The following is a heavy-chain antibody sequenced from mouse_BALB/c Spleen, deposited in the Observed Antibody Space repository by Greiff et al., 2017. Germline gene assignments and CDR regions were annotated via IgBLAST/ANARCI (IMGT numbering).Heavy chain of an antibody. Sequence: VQLQQSGAELMKPGASVKISCKATGYTFSSYWIEWVKQRPGHGLEWIGEILPGSGSTNYNEKFKGKATFTADTSSNTAYMQLSSLTSEDSAVYYCARGYCYGSSYIRYAMDYWGQGTSVTVSS. CDR1: GYTFSSYW. CDR3: ARGYCYGSSYIRYAMDY. D-gene: IGHD1-1*01. V-gene: IGHV1-9*01. CDR2: ILPGSGST. J-gene: IGHJ4*01.